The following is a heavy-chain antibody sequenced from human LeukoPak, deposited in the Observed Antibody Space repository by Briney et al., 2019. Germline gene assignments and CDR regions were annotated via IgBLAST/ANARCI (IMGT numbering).Heavy chain of an antibody. J-gene: IGHJ4*02. CDR1: GFTLSDYY. Sequence: GGSLRLSCAASGFTLSDYYMSWIRQAPGKGLEWVSAISGSGGSTYYADSVKGRFTISRDNSKNTLYLQMNSLRAEDTAVYYCAKARPARDKIVVVPAAFDYWGQGTLVTVSS. CDR2: ISGSGGST. D-gene: IGHD2-2*01. CDR3: AKARPARDKIVVVPAAFDY. V-gene: IGHV3-23*01.